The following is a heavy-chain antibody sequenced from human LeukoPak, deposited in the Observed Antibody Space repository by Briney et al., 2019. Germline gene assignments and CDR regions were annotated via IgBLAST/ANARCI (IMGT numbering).Heavy chain of an antibody. V-gene: IGHV3-30*04. CDR3: ARDRDCSTTSCRTRTFDY. Sequence: PGGSLRLSCAASGFTFSSYAMHWVRQAPGKGLEWVAVISYDGSNKYYADSVKGRFTISRDNSKNTLYLRMNSLRAEDTAVYYCARDRDCSTTSCRTRTFDYWGQGTLVTVSS. CDR2: ISYDGSNK. J-gene: IGHJ4*02. D-gene: IGHD2-2*01. CDR1: GFTFSSYA.